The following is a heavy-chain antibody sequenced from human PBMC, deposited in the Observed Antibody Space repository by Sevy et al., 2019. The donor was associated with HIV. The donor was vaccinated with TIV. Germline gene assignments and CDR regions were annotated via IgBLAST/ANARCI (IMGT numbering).Heavy chain of an antibody. V-gene: IGHV3-43D*03. CDR3: AKGSRHDYAIYYYYGMDV. Sequence: GGSLRLSCAASGFTFDDYAMHWVRQAPGKGLEWVSLISWDGGSTYYADSVKGRFTISRDNSKNSLYLQMNSLRAEDTALYYYAKGSRHDYAIYYYYGMDVWGQGTTVTVSS. CDR2: ISWDGGST. J-gene: IGHJ6*02. D-gene: IGHD4-17*01. CDR1: GFTFDDYA.